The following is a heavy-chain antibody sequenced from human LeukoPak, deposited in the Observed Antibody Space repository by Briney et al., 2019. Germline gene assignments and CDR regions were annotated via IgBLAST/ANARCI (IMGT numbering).Heavy chain of an antibody. J-gene: IGHJ4*02. CDR1: GFTFSTYS. CDR2: ISSSSDTI. Sequence: GGSLRLSCAASGFTFSTYSMTWVRQAPGKGLEWVSYISSSSDTIYYADSVKGRFTISRDNAKNSLYLQMNSLRDEDTAVYYCARAVSGSPGYWGQGTLVTVSS. V-gene: IGHV3-48*02. CDR3: ARAVSGSPGY. D-gene: IGHD6-19*01.